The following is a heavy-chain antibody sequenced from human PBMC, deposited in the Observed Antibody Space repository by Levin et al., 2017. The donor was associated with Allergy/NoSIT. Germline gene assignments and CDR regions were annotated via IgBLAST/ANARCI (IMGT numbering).Heavy chain of an antibody. CDR2: IPYDGSNK. D-gene: IGHD3-10*01. CDR3: ARSLKGSGYYFDY. V-gene: IGHV3-30-3*01. J-gene: IGHJ4*02. CDR1: GFTFSSYG. Sequence: GGSLRLSCAASGFTFSSYGMHWVRQAPGKGLEWVAVIPYDGSNKDYADSVKGRFTVSRDNSKNTLYLQMNSLRAEDTAVYYCARSLKGSGYYFDYWGQGTLVTVSS.